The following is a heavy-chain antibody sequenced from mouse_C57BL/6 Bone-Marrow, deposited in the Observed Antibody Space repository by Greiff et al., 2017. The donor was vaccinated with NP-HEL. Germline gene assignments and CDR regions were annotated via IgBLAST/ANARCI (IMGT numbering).Heavy chain of an antibody. V-gene: IGHV1-69*01. D-gene: IGHD1-1*01. CDR1: GYTFTSYW. Sequence: QVQLQQPGAELVMPGASVKLSCKASGYTFTSYWMHWVKQRPGQGLEWIGEIDPSDSYTNYNQKFKGKSTLTVDKSSSTAYMQLSSLTSEDSAVYYCARQGDYGYWGQGTTLTVSS. CDR2: IDPSDSYT. J-gene: IGHJ2*01. CDR3: ARQGDYGY.